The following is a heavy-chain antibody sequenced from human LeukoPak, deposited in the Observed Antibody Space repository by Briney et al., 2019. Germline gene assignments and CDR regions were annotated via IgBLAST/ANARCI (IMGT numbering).Heavy chain of an antibody. V-gene: IGHV3-64D*06. J-gene: IGHJ4*02. CDR3: ARLAAAGHSDF. CDR2: ISSNGRDA. Sequence: GGSLRLSCSASEFTFGTYAMLWVRQAPGKGLEYVSAISSNGRDAYYAASVRGRFSISRVNSNDTLYLQMNSLRPEDTAMYYCARLAAAGHSDFWGQGALVAASS. D-gene: IGHD6-13*01. CDR1: EFTFGTYA.